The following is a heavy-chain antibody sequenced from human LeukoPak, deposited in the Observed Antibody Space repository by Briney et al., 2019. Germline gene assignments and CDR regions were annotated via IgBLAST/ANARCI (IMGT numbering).Heavy chain of an antibody. J-gene: IGHJ4*02. CDR3: AREGGGGDSY. V-gene: IGHV1-58*02. CDR2: IVVGSGNT. CDR1: GFTFTSSA. Sequence: AASVKVSCKASGFTFTSSAMQWVRQARGQRLEWIGWIVVGSGNTNYAQKFQERVTITRDMSTSTAYMELSSLRSDDTAVYYCAREGGGGDSYWGQGTLVTVSS. D-gene: IGHD2-21*01.